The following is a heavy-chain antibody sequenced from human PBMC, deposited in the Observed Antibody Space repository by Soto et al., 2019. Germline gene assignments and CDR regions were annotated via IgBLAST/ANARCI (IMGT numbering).Heavy chain of an antibody. Sequence: QVQLVQSGAEVKKPGASVKVSCKASGYTFTSYGISWVRQAPGQGLEWMGWISAYNGNTNYAQKLQGRVTMTTDTSTGTAYMERRSLRCDDTAVYYCASDPRHYDFWSGYNIEGNWFDPWGQGTLVTVSS. CDR1: GYTFTSYG. V-gene: IGHV1-18*01. D-gene: IGHD3-3*01. J-gene: IGHJ5*02. CDR2: ISAYNGNT. CDR3: ASDPRHYDFWSGYNIEGNWFDP.